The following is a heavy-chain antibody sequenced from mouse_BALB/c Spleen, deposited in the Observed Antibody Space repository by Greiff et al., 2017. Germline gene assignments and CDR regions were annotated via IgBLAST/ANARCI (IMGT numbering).Heavy chain of an antibody. Sequence: QVQLKESGPELVKPGASVRISCKASGYTFTSYYIHWVKQRPGQGLEWIGWIYPGNVNTKYNEKFKGKATLTADKSSSTAYMQLSSLTSEDSAVYYCTIDGSSNWYFDVWGAGTTVTVSS. CDR1: GYTFTSYY. CDR2: IYPGNVNT. D-gene: IGHD1-1*01. J-gene: IGHJ1*01. V-gene: IGHV1S56*01. CDR3: TIDGSSNWYFDV.